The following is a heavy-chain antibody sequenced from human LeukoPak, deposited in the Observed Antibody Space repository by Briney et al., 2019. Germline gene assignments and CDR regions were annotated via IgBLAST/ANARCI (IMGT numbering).Heavy chain of an antibody. CDR2: INHSGST. CDR3: AREGPYCTNGVCYADY. J-gene: IGHJ4*02. D-gene: IGHD2-8*01. CDR1: GGSFSGYH. V-gene: IGHV4-34*01. Sequence: SETLSLTCAVYGGSFSGYHWSWIRQPPGKGLEWIGEINHSGSTNYNPSLKSRVTISVDTSKNQFSLKLSSVTAADTAVYYCAREGPYCTNGVCYADYWGQGTLVTVSS.